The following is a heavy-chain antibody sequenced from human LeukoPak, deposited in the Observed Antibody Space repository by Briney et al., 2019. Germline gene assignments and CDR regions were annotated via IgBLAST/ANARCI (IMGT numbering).Heavy chain of an antibody. J-gene: IGHJ5*02. Sequence: GRSLRLSCAASGFTFSSYGMHWVRRAPGKGLEWVAVIWYDGSNKYYADSVKGRFTISRDNSKNTLYLQMNSLRAEDTAVYYCARGAGYCSSTSCYGWFDPRGQGTLVTVSS. V-gene: IGHV3-33*01. CDR2: IWYDGSNK. CDR3: ARGAGYCSSTSCYGWFDP. D-gene: IGHD2-2*01. CDR1: GFTFSSYG.